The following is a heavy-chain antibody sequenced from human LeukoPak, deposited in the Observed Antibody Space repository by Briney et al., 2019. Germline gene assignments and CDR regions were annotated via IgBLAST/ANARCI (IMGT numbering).Heavy chain of an antibody. V-gene: IGHV3-9*01. CDR2: ISWNGGSI. D-gene: IGHD6-6*01. CDR3: AKDGSSSSGDFDY. CDR1: GFTFDDYA. J-gene: IGHJ4*02. Sequence: PGGSLRLSCAASGFTFDDYAMHWVRQASGKGLEWVSGISWNGGSIGYADSVKGRFTISRDNAKNSLYLQMNSLRAEDTALYYCAKDGSSSSGDFDYWGQGTLVTVS.